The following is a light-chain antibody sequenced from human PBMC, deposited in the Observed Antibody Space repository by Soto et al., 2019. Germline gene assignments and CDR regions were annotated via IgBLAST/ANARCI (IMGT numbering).Light chain of an antibody. CDR3: QQYKTWPLT. CDR2: GAS. J-gene: IGKJ4*01. Sequence: EIVMTQSPATLSVSPGEIATLSCRASQSVSNNLVWYQQKPGQAPRPLIYGASARATGIPARFSGSVSGTDFTLTISGLQSEDLAVYYCQQYKTWPLTFGGGTKVEIK. CDR1: QSVSNN. V-gene: IGKV3-15*01.